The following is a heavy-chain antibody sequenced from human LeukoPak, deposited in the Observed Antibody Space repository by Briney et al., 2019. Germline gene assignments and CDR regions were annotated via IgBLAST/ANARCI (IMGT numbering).Heavy chain of an antibody. CDR3: ARGGGYSYAPFDY. V-gene: IGHV3-74*01. CDR2: INSDGSST. CDR1: GFTFSSYW. Sequence: QPGGCLRLSCAASGFTFSSYWMHWVRQAPGKGLVWVSRINSDGSSTSYADSVKGQFTISRDNAKNTLYLQMNSLRAEDTAVYYCARGGGYSYAPFDYWGQGTLVTVSS. J-gene: IGHJ4*02. D-gene: IGHD5-18*01.